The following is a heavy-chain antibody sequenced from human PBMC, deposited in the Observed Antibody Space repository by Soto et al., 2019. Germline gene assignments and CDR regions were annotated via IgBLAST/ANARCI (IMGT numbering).Heavy chain of an antibody. CDR3: ARRLYGDYDHPFDI. V-gene: IGHV4-59*08. D-gene: IGHD4-17*01. CDR2: ISYSGST. Sequence: QVQLQESGPGLVKPSETLSLTCTVSGGSISGYYWSWIRQPPGKGLEWIGYISYSGSTNYSPSLKSRVTISVDTSKNHFSLKVSSVTAADTAVYYCARRLYGDYDHPFDIWGQGTMVTVSS. J-gene: IGHJ3*02. CDR1: GGSISGYY.